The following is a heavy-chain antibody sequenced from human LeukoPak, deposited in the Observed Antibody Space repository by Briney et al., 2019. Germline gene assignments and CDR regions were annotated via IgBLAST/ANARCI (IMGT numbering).Heavy chain of an antibody. D-gene: IGHD6-6*01. V-gene: IGHV3-21*01. Sequence: PGGSLRLSCAASGFTFSSYSMNWVRQAPGKGLEWVSSISSSSSYIYYADSVKGRVTISRDNAKNSLYLQMNSLRAEDTAVYYCASSLGHYSSSSYYFDYWGQGTLVTVSS. CDR2: ISSSSSYI. CDR1: GFTFSSYS. J-gene: IGHJ4*02. CDR3: ASSLGHYSSSSYYFDY.